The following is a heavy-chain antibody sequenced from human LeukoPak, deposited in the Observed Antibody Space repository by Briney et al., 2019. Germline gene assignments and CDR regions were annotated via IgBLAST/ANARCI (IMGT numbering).Heavy chain of an antibody. V-gene: IGHV1-18*01. CDR3: ARDTWDRDTSAHFNL. Sequence: GASVKVSCKASGYRFSNFGISWVRQAPGQGLDWMGWISGYDGSRAYARKFRDRVLLSTDSSANTAYLILTSLTSDDSAIYYCARDTWDRDTSAHFNLWGRGTLVTVSS. J-gene: IGHJ2*01. CDR1: GYRFSNFG. D-gene: IGHD1-26*01. CDR2: ISGYDGSR.